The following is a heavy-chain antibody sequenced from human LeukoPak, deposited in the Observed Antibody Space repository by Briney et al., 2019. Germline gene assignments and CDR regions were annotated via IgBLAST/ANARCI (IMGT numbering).Heavy chain of an antibody. CDR3: ASLSAYYYDSSGYYGLGY. J-gene: IGHJ4*02. CDR1: GGTFSSYS. V-gene: IGHV1-69*05. CDR2: INPICGTE. D-gene: IGHD3-22*01. Sequence: AASVTVSCKASGGTFSSYSISWLRQAPGQGLEWMGGINPICGTENYAQKFQGRVTITTDESTSTAYMELSSLRAEDTAVYYCASLSAYYYDSSGYYGLGYWGQGTLVTVSS.